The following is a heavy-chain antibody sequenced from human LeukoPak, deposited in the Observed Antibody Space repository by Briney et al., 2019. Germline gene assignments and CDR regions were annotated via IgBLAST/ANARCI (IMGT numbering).Heavy chain of an antibody. Sequence: ASVKVSCKASGYTFSGYHMHWVRQAPGQGLEWMGWINPNSGATNYAQKFQGRVTMTRDTSINTAHMELSRLRSDDTAVYYCARDQQGNWLDPWGQGTLVTVSS. CDR3: ARDQQGNWLDP. CDR1: GYTFSGYH. D-gene: IGHD6-13*01. CDR2: INPNSGAT. V-gene: IGHV1-2*02. J-gene: IGHJ5*02.